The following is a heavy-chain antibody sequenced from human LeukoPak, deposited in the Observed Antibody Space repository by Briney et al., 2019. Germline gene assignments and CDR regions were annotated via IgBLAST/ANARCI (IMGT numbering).Heavy chain of an antibody. D-gene: IGHD3-10*01. CDR1: AFTFRSYG. V-gene: IGHV3-30*02. CDR2: IRYDGSNK. Sequence: GGSLRLSCATSAFTFRSYGMHWVRQAPDKGLEWGAFIRYDGSNKNYADSVKGRFTISRDDPHNTLYLQMNSVRAEDTAVYFCARGGVDHYGSGTYYLMYYFDHWGQGALVTVSS. J-gene: IGHJ4*02. CDR3: ARGGVDHYGSGTYYLMYYFDH.